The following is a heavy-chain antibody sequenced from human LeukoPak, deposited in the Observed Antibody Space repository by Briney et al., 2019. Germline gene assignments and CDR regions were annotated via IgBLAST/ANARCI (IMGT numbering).Heavy chain of an antibody. CDR1: GGSISSSSSY. D-gene: IGHD3-9*01. V-gene: IGHV4-39*02. J-gene: IGHJ5*02. CDR2: IYYSGSS. Sequence: SETLSLTCSVSGGSISSSSSYWGWIRQPPGKGLEWIGSIYYSGSSFDNPALKSRVTISVDTSKNQFSLKLSSVTAADTAMYYCAREAYDVLTSDWFDPWGQGTLVTVSS. CDR3: AREAYDVLTSDWFDP.